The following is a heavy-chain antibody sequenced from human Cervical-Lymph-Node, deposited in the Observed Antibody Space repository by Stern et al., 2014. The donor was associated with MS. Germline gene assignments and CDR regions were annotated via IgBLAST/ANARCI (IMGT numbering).Heavy chain of an antibody. CDR2: IYPGDSDS. D-gene: IGHD3-10*01. CDR3: ACLKAYYGSPSAFDP. J-gene: IGHJ5*02. Sequence: VQLVESGGTLVQPGGSLRLSCEVAGFSVTTAYMTWVRQAPGKGLEWMGSIYPGDSDSRYNPSFQGQVIMSADKSTSTAYLQWSSLKASDTAFYYCACLKAYYGSPSAFDPWGQGTLVTVSS. CDR1: GFSVTTAY. V-gene: IGHV5-51*01.